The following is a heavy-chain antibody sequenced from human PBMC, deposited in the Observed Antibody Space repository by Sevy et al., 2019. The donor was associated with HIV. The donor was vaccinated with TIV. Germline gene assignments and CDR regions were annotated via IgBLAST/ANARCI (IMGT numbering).Heavy chain of an antibody. J-gene: IGHJ4*01. CDR2: MKQDGSEE. CDR1: GFSFSIYW. V-gene: IGHV3-7*01. D-gene: IGHD5-18*01. CDR3: VGGGLGGYSYSLDY. Sequence: GGSLRLSCAASGFSFSIYWMSWVRQAPGKGLEWVATMKQDGSEEDYVDSVKGRFTISRDNAKNSLFLQMNSLSAEDTAVYSGVGGGLGGYSYSLDYWGHGTLVTVSS.